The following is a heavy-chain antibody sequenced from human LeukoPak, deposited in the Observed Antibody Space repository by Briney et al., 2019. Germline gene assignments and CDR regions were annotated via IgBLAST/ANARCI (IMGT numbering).Heavy chain of an antibody. CDR3: ARDEGGSSSSVVKYFQH. V-gene: IGHV4-61*02. D-gene: IGHD6-6*01. CDR2: MYTGGTT. Sequence: SETLSLTCTVSGGSTSSGTYYWSWIRQPAGKGLEWIGRMYTGGTTNYNPSLKSRVTISLDTSKNQFSLKLNSVTVADTAVYYCARDEGGSSSSVVKYFQHWGQGTLVTVSS. CDR1: GGSTSSGTYY. J-gene: IGHJ1*01.